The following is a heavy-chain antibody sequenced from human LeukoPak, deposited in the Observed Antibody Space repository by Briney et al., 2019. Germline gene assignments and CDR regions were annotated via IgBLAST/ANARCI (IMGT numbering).Heavy chain of an antibody. Sequence: PSETLSLTCTVSGDSIGGSYWTWVRQPPGQGLEWIGQIHYSGRADYNPSLKRRITISVDTSKNQMSLTLTSVTAADTAIYYCVKFGVDYDMGVWGQGTTVTVSS. CDR2: IHYSGRA. CDR1: GDSIGGSY. D-gene: IGHD3-16*01. J-gene: IGHJ6*02. V-gene: IGHV4-59*01. CDR3: VKFGVDYDMGV.